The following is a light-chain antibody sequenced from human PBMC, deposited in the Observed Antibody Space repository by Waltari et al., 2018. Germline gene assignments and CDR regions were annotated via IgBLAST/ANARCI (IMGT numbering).Light chain of an antibody. CDR1: QSLVSSDRNTS. J-gene: IGKJ1*01. CDR3: MQGIHRPWT. CDR2: NVC. V-gene: IGKV2-30*01. Sequence: DVVMTQSPLSLPVTLGQPASISCRPSQSLVSSDRNTSFNWFQQRPGQSPRRLVYNVCNRDSGVPDRFSGSGSGTDFTLRISRVEAEDVGVYYCMQGIHRPWTFGQGTKVEIK.